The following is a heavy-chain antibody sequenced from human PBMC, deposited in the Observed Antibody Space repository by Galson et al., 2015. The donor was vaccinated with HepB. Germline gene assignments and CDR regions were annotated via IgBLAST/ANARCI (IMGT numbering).Heavy chain of an antibody. D-gene: IGHD6-6*01. CDR3: ARDEGAGSSSRFDY. J-gene: IGHJ4*02. Sequence: TLSLTCTVSGGSICSGGYYWSWIRQHPGKGLEWIGYIYYSGSTYYNPSLKSRVTISVDTSKNQFSLKLSSVTAADTAVYYCARDEGAGSSSRFDYWGQGTLVTVSS. CDR2: IYYSGST. V-gene: IGHV4-31*03. CDR1: GGSICSGGYY.